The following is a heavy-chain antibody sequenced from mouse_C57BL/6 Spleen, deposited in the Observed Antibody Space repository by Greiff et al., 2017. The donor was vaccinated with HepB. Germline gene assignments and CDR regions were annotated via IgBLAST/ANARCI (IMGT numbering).Heavy chain of an antibody. J-gene: IGHJ1*03. CDR1: GYTFTSYW. CDR3: ASDGSSSDWYFDV. D-gene: IGHD1-1*01. CDR2: IYPSDSET. V-gene: IGHV1-61*01. Sequence: QVQLQQPGAELVRPGSSVKLSCKASGYTFTSYWMDWVKQRPGQGLEWIGNIYPSDSETHYNQKFKDKATLTVDKPSSTAYMQLSSLTSEDSAVYYCASDGSSSDWYFDVWGTGTTVTVSS.